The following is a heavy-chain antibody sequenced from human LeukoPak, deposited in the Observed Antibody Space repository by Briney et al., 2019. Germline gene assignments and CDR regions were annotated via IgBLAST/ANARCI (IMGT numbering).Heavy chain of an antibody. V-gene: IGHV3-53*01. D-gene: IGHD5-12*01. CDR3: ARDRHGGDRYRVDP. Sequence: GGSLRLSCAASGFTVSSNYMSWVRQAPRKGLEWVSVIYSGGSTYYADSVKGRFTISRDNSKNTLYLQMNSLRAEDTAVYYCARDRHGGDRYRVDPWGQGTLVTVSS. J-gene: IGHJ5*02. CDR1: GFTVSSNY. CDR2: IYSGGST.